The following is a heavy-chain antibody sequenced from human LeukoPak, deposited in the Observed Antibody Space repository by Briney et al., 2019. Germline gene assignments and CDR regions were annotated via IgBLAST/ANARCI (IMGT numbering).Heavy chain of an antibody. V-gene: IGHV1-24*01. CDR2: FDPEDGET. D-gene: IGHD2-15*01. Sequence: ASVKVSCKVSGYTLTELSMHWVRQAPGKGLEWMGGFDPEDGETIYAQKFQGRVTMTEDTSTDTAYMELSSLRSEDTAVYYCARPYCSGGSCYLYFDYWGQGTLVTVSS. CDR3: ARPYCSGGSCYLYFDY. CDR1: GYTLTELS. J-gene: IGHJ4*02.